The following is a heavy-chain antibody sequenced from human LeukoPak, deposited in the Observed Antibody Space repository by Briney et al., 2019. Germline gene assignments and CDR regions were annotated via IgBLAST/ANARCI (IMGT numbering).Heavy chain of an antibody. CDR1: GGSISSYY. D-gene: IGHD3-10*01. V-gene: IGHV4-59*01. CDR2: LYYSGST. J-gene: IGHJ5*02. Sequence: SETLSLTCTVSGGSISSYYWSWIRQPPGKGLEWIGYLYYSGSTNYNPSLKSRVTISVDTSKNQFSLKLSSVTAADTAVYYCARELTYYYGSGSSLVYRWFDPWGQGTLVTVSS. CDR3: ARELTYYYGSGSSLVYRWFDP.